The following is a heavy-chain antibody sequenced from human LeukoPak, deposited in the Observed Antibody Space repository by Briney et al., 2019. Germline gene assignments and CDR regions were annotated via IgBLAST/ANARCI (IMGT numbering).Heavy chain of an antibody. Sequence: ETLSLTCTVSGGSISSYYWSWIRQPPGKGLEWIGYIYTSGSTNYNPSLKSRVTISVDTSKNQFSLKLSSVTAADTAVYYCASSSGSRRPSFDYWGQGTLVTVSS. CDR2: IYTSGST. CDR1: GGSISSYY. CDR3: ASSSGSRRPSFDY. D-gene: IGHD3-22*01. J-gene: IGHJ4*02. V-gene: IGHV4-4*09.